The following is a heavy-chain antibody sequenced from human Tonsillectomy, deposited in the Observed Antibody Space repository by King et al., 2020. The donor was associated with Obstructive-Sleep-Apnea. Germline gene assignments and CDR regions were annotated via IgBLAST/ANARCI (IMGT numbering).Heavy chain of an antibody. J-gene: IGHJ5*02. V-gene: IGHV3-64D*09. CDR1: GFTFSSYA. D-gene: IGHD3-16*01. CDR2: ISSNGGST. Sequence: QLVQSGGGLVQPGGALRLSCSASGFTFSSYAMHGVRQATWKGLEYVSAISSNGGSTYYADSVKCRFTISRENSKNTMYLQMSSLRAADTSVYYCVKGVFGSWGRNWFDPWGQGTLVTVSS. CDR3: VKGVFGSWGRNWFDP.